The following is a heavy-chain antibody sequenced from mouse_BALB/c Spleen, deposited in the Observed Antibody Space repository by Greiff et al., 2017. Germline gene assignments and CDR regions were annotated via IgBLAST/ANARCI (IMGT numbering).Heavy chain of an antibody. CDR3: ARGGYYRYDEGFAY. V-gene: IGHV5-9-4*01. Sequence: EVQVVESGGGLVKPGGSLKLSCAASGFTFSSYAMSWVRQSPEKRLEWVAEISSGGSYTYYPDTVTGRFTISRDNAKNNLYLEMSSLRSDDTAMYYCARGGYYRYDEGFAYWGQGTLVTVSA. J-gene: IGHJ3*01. CDR1: GFTFSSYA. CDR2: ISSGGSYT. D-gene: IGHD2-14*01.